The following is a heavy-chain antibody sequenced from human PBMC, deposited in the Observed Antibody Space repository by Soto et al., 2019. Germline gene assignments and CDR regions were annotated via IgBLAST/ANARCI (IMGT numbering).Heavy chain of an antibody. CDR1: GFTFSSDW. V-gene: IGHV3-7*01. Sequence: GGSLRLSCAASGFTFSSDWMSWVRQAPGKGLEWVANIKQDGSEKYYVDSVKGRFTISRDNAKNSLYLQMNSLRAEDTAVYYCARAVHEYYYYMDVWGKGTTVTVSS. J-gene: IGHJ6*03. CDR3: ARAVHEYYYYMDV. CDR2: IKQDGSEK.